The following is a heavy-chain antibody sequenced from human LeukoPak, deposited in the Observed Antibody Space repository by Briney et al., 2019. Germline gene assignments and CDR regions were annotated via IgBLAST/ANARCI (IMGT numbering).Heavy chain of an antibody. CDR3: ARAQELENWLDP. Sequence: PSETLSLTCAVYGGSFSGYYWSWIRQPPGKGLEWIGEINHSGSTNYNPSLKSRVTISVDTSKNQFSLKLSSVTAADTAVYYCARAQELENWLDPWGQGTLVTVSS. CDR2: INHSGST. D-gene: IGHD6-13*01. J-gene: IGHJ5*02. V-gene: IGHV4-34*01. CDR1: GGSFSGYY.